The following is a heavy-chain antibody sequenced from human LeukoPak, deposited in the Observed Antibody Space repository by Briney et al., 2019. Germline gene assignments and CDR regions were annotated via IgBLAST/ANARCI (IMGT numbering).Heavy chain of an antibody. J-gene: IGHJ4*02. CDR2: INPNTGGT. CDR1: GYTFTGYY. D-gene: IGHD3-3*01. CDR3: ARRYDFWSGYPTAFDY. Sequence: ASVKVSCKASGYTFTGYYIYWVRRAPGQGLEWMGFINPNTGGTSYAQKFQGRVTMTRDTSISTAYMELSGLRSDDTAVYYCARRYDFWSGYPTAFDYWGQGTLVTVSS. V-gene: IGHV1-2*02.